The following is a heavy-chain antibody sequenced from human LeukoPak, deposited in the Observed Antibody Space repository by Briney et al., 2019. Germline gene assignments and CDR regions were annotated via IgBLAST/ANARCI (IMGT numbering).Heavy chain of an antibody. CDR1: GYTFTRYG. V-gene: IGHV1-18*04. Sequence: GASVKVSCEASGYTFTRYGISWVRQAPGPGLEWMGWICAYNGNTNYAQKLQGRVTMTPDTSTSTAYMEQRSLRSDDTAVYYCARDLNGYCSSTSCYQMGNWGQGTLVTVSS. D-gene: IGHD2-2*01. CDR2: ICAYNGNT. CDR3: ARDLNGYCSSTSCYQMGN. J-gene: IGHJ4*02.